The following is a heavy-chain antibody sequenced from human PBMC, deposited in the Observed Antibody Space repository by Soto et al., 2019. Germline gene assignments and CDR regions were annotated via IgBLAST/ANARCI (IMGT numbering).Heavy chain of an antibody. J-gene: IGHJ5*02. CDR2: IYYSGST. D-gene: IGHD6-13*01. V-gene: IGHV4-59*08. CDR1: GGSISSYY. Sequence: ETLSLTCTVSGGSISSYYWSWIRQPPGKGLEWIGYIYYSGSTNYNPSLKSRVTISVDTSKNQFSLKLSSVTAADTAVYYCVRLIALFDPWGQGTLVTVSS. CDR3: VRLIALFDP.